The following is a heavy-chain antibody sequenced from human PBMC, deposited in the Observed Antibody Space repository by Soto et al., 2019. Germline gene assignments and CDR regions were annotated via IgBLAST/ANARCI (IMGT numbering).Heavy chain of an antibody. D-gene: IGHD3-10*01. CDR3: AKNPVVREQDYYYYDLDV. CDR2: ISCGGSSK. J-gene: IGHJ6*03. CDR1: GFTFSSYA. V-gene: IGHV3-30*18. Sequence: QVQLLESGGGVVQPGGSLRLSCAASGFTFSSYAMNWVRQAPGKGLEWVAVISCGGSSKYYADSVKGRFTISRDNSKNTPYLKMNSLRAEDTAVYYCAKNPVVREQDYYYYDLDVWGKGTTVTVSS.